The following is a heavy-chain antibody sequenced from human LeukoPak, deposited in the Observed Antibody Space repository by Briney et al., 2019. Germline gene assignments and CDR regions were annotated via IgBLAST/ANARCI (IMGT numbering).Heavy chain of an antibody. V-gene: IGHV3-15*01. CDR3: TVDVAAARGY. D-gene: IGHD2-2*01. CDR1: GFAFNKAW. Sequence: PGGSLRLSCAASGFAFNKAWMSWVHQAPGKGLEWVGRIKSKPDGGTTDYAAPVKGRFSISRDDSNNTLYLQMDSLKTEDTALYYCTVDVAAARGYWGQGTLVSVSS. J-gene: IGHJ4*02. CDR2: IKSKPDGGTT.